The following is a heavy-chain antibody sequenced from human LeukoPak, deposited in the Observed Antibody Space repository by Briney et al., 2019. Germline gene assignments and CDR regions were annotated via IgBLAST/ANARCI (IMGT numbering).Heavy chain of an antibody. V-gene: IGHV4-61*02. CDR2: IYTSGST. CDR3: ARDNYYDSSGPSYAFDI. CDR1: GGSISSGSYY. D-gene: IGHD3-22*01. J-gene: IGHJ3*02. Sequence: PSETLSLTCTVSGGSISSGSYYWSWIRQPAGKGLEWIGSIYTSGSTNYNPSLKSRVTISVDTSKNQFSLKLSSVTAADTAVYYCARDNYYDSSGPSYAFDIWGQGTMVTVSS.